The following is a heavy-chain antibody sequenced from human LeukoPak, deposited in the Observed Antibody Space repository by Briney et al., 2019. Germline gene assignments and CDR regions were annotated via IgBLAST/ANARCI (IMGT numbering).Heavy chain of an antibody. J-gene: IGHJ5*02. D-gene: IGHD1-7*01. CDR1: GGSISYFY. Sequence: SETLSLTCTVSGGSISYFYWSWIRQPAGKGLEWIGRIYTSGSTNYNPSLESRVTMSLDTSKNHFSLKLRSVTAADTAVYYCARDSGTTGEVKFDPWGQGTLVTVSS. CDR2: IYTSGST. V-gene: IGHV4-4*07. CDR3: ARDSGTTGEVKFDP.